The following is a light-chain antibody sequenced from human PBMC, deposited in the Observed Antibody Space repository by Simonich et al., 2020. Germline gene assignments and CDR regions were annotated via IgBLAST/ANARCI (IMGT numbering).Light chain of an antibody. CDR3: QQFNSYPRT. CDR1: QVISSA. CDR2: NAS. V-gene: IGKV1-13*02. Sequence: AIQLTQSPSSLSASVGDRVTITCRASQVISSALAWYQQKPGKAPKLLIYNASSLESGVPARFSGSGSGTDFTLTISSLQPEDFATYYCQQFNSYPRTFGQGTKVEIK. J-gene: IGKJ1*01.